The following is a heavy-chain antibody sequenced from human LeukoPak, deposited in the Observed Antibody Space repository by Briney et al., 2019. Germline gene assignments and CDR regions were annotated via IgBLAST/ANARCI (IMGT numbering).Heavy chain of an antibody. D-gene: IGHD3-3*01. V-gene: IGHV3-23*01. Sequence: GFLRLYFAGSGFTFYNLAMNWVRQAPGEGLEWVLGFCGRGGSTYYADSVKGRFIISRDNSKNTLYLQMNSLRAEDTGVYYCAKDLSWSGYSMGTNYNYGMDGWGQGTMVTVSS. CDR2: FCGRGGST. CDR3: AKDLSWSGYSMGTNYNYGMDG. J-gene: IGHJ6*02. CDR1: GFTFYNLA.